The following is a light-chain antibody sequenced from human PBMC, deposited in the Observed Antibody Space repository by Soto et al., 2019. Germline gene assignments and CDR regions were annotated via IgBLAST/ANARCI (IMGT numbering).Light chain of an antibody. CDR3: QQRSNWPPLT. V-gene: IGKV3-11*01. CDR2: DAS. CDR1: QGVSSY. J-gene: IGKJ4*01. Sequence: EIVLTQSPATLSLSPGEIATLSCRASQGVSSYLAWYQQKPGQAPRLLIYDASNRATGIPARFSGSGSGTDFTLTISSLEPEDFAVYYCQQRSNWPPLTFGGGTKVEIK.